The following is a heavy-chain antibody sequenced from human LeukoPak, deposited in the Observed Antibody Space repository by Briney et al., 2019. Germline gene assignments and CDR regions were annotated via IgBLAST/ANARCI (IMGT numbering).Heavy chain of an antibody. CDR1: GYTLTELS. Sequence: ASVKVSFKVSGYTLTELSMHWVRQAPGKGLEWMGGFDPEDGETIYAQKFQGRVTMTEDTSTDTAYMELSSLRSEDTAVYYCVTYSSGWPRGFDPWGQGTLVTVSS. CDR3: VTYSSGWPRGFDP. V-gene: IGHV1-24*01. J-gene: IGHJ5*02. D-gene: IGHD6-19*01. CDR2: FDPEDGET.